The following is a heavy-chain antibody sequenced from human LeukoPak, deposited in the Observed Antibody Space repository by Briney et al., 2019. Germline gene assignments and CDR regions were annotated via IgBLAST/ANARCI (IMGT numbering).Heavy chain of an antibody. CDR1: GYTLLGYY. CDR3: ARDLPFVDTAMATSLGYFDY. J-gene: IGHJ4*02. V-gene: IGHV1-2*02. CDR2: INPNSGGT. D-gene: IGHD5-18*01. Sequence: ASVKVSCKASGYTLLGYYMHWVRQAPGQGLEWMGWINPNSGGTNYAQKFQGRVTMTRDTSISTAYMELSRLRSDDTAVYYCARDLPFVDTAMATSLGYFDYWGQGTQVTVSS.